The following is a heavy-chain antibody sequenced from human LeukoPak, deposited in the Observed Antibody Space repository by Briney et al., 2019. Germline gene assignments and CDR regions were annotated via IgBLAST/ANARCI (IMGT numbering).Heavy chain of an antibody. D-gene: IGHD6-19*01. CDR3: ARDASGQWLGYYFDY. Sequence: GGSLRLSCAASGFTVSSYYMSWVHQAPGKGLEWVSVIYSAGSTYYADSVKGRFTSSRDNSKNTLYLQMNSLRAEDTAVYYCARDASGQWLGYYFDYWGQGTLVTVSS. V-gene: IGHV3-66*02. CDR2: IYSAGST. J-gene: IGHJ4*02. CDR1: GFTVSSYY.